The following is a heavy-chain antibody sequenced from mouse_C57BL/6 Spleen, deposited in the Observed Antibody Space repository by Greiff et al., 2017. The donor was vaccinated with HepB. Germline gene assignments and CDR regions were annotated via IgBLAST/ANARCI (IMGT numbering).Heavy chain of an antibody. CDR3: TPYYYGSSVEYFDV. CDR1: GFNIKDYY. V-gene: IGHV14-1*01. CDR2: IDPEDGDT. Sequence: EVQLQQSGAELVRPGASVKLSCTASGFNIKDYYMHWVKQRPEQGLEWIGRIDPEDGDTEYAPKFQGKATMTADRSSNTAYLQLSSLTSEDNAVDYFTPYYYGSSVEYFDVWGTGTTVTVSS. D-gene: IGHD1-1*01. J-gene: IGHJ1*03.